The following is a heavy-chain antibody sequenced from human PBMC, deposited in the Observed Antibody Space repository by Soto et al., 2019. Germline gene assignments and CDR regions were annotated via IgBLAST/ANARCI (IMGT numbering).Heavy chain of an antibody. V-gene: IGHV3-30*18. Sequence: GGSLRLSCAASGFTFSSYGMHWVRQAPGKGLEWVAVISYDGSNKYYADSVKGRFTISRDNSKNTLYLQMNSLRAEDTAVYYCAKDQYGYSSGWRGADYWGQGTLVTVSS. D-gene: IGHD6-19*01. CDR1: GFTFSSYG. CDR2: ISYDGSNK. J-gene: IGHJ4*02. CDR3: AKDQYGYSSGWRGADY.